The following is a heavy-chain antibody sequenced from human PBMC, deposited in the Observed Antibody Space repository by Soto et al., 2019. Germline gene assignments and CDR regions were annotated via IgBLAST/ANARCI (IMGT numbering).Heavy chain of an antibody. D-gene: IGHD2-2*01. V-gene: IGHV1-69*01. Sequence: QVQLVQSGAEVKKPGSSVKVSCKASGGTFSSYAISWVRQAPGQGLEWMGGFIPIFGTANYAQKFQGRVTITADESTSTAYMELSSLRSEDTAVYYCARVDCSSTSCYCGYYYYYYGMDVWGQGTTVTVSS. J-gene: IGHJ6*02. CDR2: FIPIFGTA. CDR1: GGTFSSYA. CDR3: ARVDCSSTSCYCGYYYYYYGMDV.